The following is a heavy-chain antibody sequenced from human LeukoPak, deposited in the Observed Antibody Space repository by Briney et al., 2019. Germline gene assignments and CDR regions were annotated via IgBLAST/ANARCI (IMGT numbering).Heavy chain of an antibody. CDR2: IGAVAANT. D-gene: IGHD1-26*01. Sequence: PGGSLRLSCAASGFTLSSYAVSWVRQAPGKGLEWVSSIGAVAANTFYADSVKGRFTISRDNSKNTVYLQMNSLRVEDTAVYYCAKIEDYSGSYYTYWGQGTLVTVSS. J-gene: IGHJ4*02. V-gene: IGHV3-23*01. CDR3: AKIEDYSGSYYTY. CDR1: GFTLSSYA.